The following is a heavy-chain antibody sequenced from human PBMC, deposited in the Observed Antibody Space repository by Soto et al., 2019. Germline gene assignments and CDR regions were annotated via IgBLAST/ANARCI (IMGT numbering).Heavy chain of an antibody. D-gene: IGHD3-9*01. CDR3: AKDLLRYFDWLSAPSFDY. Sequence: EVQLLESGGGLVQPGGSLRLSCAASGFTFSSYAMSWVRQAPGKGLEWVSAISGSGGSTYYADSVNGRFTISRDNYKNSLYLQINSLRDEDTAVYYCAKDLLRYFDWLSAPSFDYWGQGTLVTVSA. V-gene: IGHV3-23*01. J-gene: IGHJ4*02. CDR1: GFTFSSYA. CDR2: ISGSGGST.